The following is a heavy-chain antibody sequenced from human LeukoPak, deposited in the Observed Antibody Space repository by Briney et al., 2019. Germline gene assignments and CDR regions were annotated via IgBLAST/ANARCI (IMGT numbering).Heavy chain of an antibody. D-gene: IGHD3-16*01. Sequence: GGSLRLSCAASGFTFTSYAMSWVRHAPGKGLEWVSAVSGTGGSTYYADSVKGRFTISRDNSKNTLYLQMNSLRDEDTAVYYCANTFGGVNYFDYWGQGTLVTVSS. CDR3: ANTFGGVNYFDY. J-gene: IGHJ4*02. CDR1: GFTFTSYA. V-gene: IGHV3-23*01. CDR2: VSGTGGST.